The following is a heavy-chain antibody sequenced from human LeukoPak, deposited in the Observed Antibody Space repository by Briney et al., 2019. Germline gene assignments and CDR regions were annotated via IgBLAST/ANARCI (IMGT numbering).Heavy chain of an antibody. D-gene: IGHD6-13*01. CDR2: TWYDGTNK. CDR3: AKTRPLDSSSWSHGDY. CDR1: GFTFNCYG. J-gene: IGHJ4*02. Sequence: GRSLRLSCAASGFTFNCYGMHWVRQAPGKGLEWVAFTWYDGTNKYYADSVKGRFTISRDNSKNTLYLQMNSLRAEDTAVYYCAKTRPLDSSSWSHGDYWGQGTLVTVSS. V-gene: IGHV3-33*06.